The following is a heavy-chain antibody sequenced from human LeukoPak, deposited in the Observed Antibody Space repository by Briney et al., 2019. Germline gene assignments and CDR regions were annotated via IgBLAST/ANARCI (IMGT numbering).Heavy chain of an antibody. CDR2: IIPIFGTA. CDR3: ARGLMYGGNSEVDY. J-gene: IGHJ4*02. Sequence: SSVKVSCKASGGTFSSYAISWVRQAPGQGLEWMGGIIPIFGTANYAQKFQGRVTITADESTSTAYMELSSLRSEDTAVYYCARGLMYGGNSEVDYWGQGTPVTVSS. D-gene: IGHD4-23*01. CDR1: GGTFSSYA. V-gene: IGHV1-69*13.